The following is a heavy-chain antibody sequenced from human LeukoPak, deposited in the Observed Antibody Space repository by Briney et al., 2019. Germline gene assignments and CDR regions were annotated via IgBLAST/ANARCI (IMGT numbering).Heavy chain of an antibody. CDR2: ISYDGSNE. Sequence: GGSLRLSCAASGFTFSYYTMHWVRQAPGKGLEGVAVISYDGSNEYYADSVKGRFTISRDNSKNTLYLQMNSLRVEDTAVYYCARVLNYYDSSGYYFSYWGQGTLVTVS. V-gene: IGHV3-30-3*01. CDR3: ARVLNYYDSSGYYFSY. CDR1: GFTFSYYT. J-gene: IGHJ4*02. D-gene: IGHD3-22*01.